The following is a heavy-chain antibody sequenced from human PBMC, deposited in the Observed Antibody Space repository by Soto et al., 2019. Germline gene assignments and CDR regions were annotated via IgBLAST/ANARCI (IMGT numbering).Heavy chain of an antibody. D-gene: IGHD3-10*01. Sequence: QVQLQESGPGLVKPSQTLSLTCTVSGGSISSGGYYWSWIRQHPGKGLEWIGYIYYSGSTYYNPSLMSRVTISVDTSKNQFSLKLSSVTAADTAVYYCARAGVEMSTPDAFDIWGQETMVTVSS. CDR1: GGSISSGGYY. CDR2: IYYSGST. J-gene: IGHJ3*02. CDR3: ARAGVEMSTPDAFDI. V-gene: IGHV4-31*03.